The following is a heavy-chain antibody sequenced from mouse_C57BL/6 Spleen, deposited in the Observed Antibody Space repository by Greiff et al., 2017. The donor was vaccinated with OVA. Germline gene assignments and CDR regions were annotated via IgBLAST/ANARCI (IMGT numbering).Heavy chain of an antibody. J-gene: IGHJ1*03. CDR3: AREEAWYFDV. V-gene: IGHV1-61*01. CDR2: IYPSDSET. CDR1: GYTFTSYW. Sequence: VQLQQPGAELVRPGSSVKLSCKASGYTFTSYWMDWVKQRPGQGLEWIGNIYPSDSETHYNQKFEDKATLTVDKSSSTAYMQLSSLTSEDSAVYYCAREEAWYFDVWGTGTTVTVSS.